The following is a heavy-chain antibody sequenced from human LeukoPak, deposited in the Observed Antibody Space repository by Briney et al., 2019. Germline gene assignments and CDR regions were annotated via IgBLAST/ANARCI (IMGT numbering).Heavy chain of an antibody. CDR2: IIPIFGTA. Sequence: GASVKVSCKASGGTFSSYAISWVRQAPGQGLEWMGGIIPIFGTANYAQKFQGRVTITTDESTSTAYMELSRLRSEDTAVYYCARDQGLLVPNYYFDYWGQGTLVTVSS. V-gene: IGHV1-69*05. CDR1: GGTFSSYA. J-gene: IGHJ4*02. D-gene: IGHD6-6*01. CDR3: ARDQGLLVPNYYFDY.